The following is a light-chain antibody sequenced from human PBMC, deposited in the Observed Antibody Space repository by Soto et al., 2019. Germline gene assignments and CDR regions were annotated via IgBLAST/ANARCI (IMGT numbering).Light chain of an antibody. CDR1: SSDVGSYNL. V-gene: IGLV2-23*01. CDR3: CSYAGTGSVV. Sequence: QSVLTQPASVSGSPGQSITISCTGTSSDVGSYNLVSWYQQYPGKAPRLKIYEGTKRPSGVSYRFSGSKSGNTASLTISGLQAEDEALYYCCSYAGTGSVVFGGGTKLTVL. CDR2: EGT. J-gene: IGLJ3*02.